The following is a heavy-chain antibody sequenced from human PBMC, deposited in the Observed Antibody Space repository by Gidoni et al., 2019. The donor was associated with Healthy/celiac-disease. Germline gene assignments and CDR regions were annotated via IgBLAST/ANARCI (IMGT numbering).Heavy chain of an antibody. V-gene: IGHV1-18*01. CDR3: AREGYCSGGSCYAIDHDAFDI. Sequence: QVQLVQSGAEVKKPGASVKVSCKASGYTFTSYGISWVRPAPGQGLEWMGWISADNGNTNYAQKLQGRVTMTTDTSTSTAYMELRSLRSDDTAVYYCAREGYCSGGSCYAIDHDAFDIWGQGTMVTVSS. J-gene: IGHJ3*02. CDR2: ISADNGNT. D-gene: IGHD2-15*01. CDR1: GYTFTSYG.